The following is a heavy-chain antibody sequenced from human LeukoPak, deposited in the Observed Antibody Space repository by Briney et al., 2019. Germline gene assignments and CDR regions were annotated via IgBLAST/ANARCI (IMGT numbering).Heavy chain of an antibody. CDR3: ARQYGSSPETFGY. D-gene: IGHD6-13*01. Sequence: ASVKLSCTASGYTFTSYYMHWVRQAPGQGLEWMGIINPSGGSTSYAQKFKGRVTMTRDTPTSTVYMELSSLGSEDTAVYYCARQYGSSPETFGYWGQGTLVTVSS. J-gene: IGHJ4*02. CDR1: GYTFTSYY. V-gene: IGHV1-46*01. CDR2: INPSGGST.